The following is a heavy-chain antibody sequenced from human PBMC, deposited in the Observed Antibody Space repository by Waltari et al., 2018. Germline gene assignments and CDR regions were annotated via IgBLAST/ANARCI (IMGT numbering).Heavy chain of an antibody. CDR3: ARSLIVVVVARYFDL. CDR1: GFTFSSYA. J-gene: IGHJ2*01. Sequence: QVQLVESGGGVVQPGRSLRLSCAASGFTFSSYAMHWVRQAPGKGLEWVEVISYDGSNKYYADSVKGRVTISRDNSKNTLYLQMNSLRAEDTAVYYCARSLIVVVVARYFDLWGRGTLVTVSS. D-gene: IGHD2-15*01. CDR2: ISYDGSNK. V-gene: IGHV3-30-3*01.